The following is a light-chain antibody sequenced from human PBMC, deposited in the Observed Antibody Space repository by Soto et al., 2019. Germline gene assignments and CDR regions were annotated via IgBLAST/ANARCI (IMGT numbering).Light chain of an antibody. Sequence: QSVLTQPPSVSGAPGQRVTISCTGTSSNIGAGYDVYWYQRLPGTAPKLLIYGNSNRPSGVSDRFSGSKSGTSAPLAITGLHAEDEADYYGHSYDMSMSGIWVCGGGTTHTVL. V-gene: IGLV1-40*01. CDR2: GNS. J-gene: IGLJ3*02. CDR1: SSNIGAGYD. CDR3: HSYDMSMSGIWV.